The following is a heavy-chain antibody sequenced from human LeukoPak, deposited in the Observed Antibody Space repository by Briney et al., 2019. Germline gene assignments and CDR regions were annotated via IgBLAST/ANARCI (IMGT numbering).Heavy chain of an antibody. V-gene: IGHV3-7*01. CDR1: GLTFSSYW. Sequence: GGSLRLSCAASGLTFSSYWMNWVRQAPGKGLEWVANIKQDGSEKNYVDSVKGRFTISRDNAKNSLYLQMNSLRAEDTTVYYCAGGAYHYYVDVWGKGTRVTVSS. CDR2: IKQDGSEK. CDR3: AGGAYHYYVDV. J-gene: IGHJ6*03.